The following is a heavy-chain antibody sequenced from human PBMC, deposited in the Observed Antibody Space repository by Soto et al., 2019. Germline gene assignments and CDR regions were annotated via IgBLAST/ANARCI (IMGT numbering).Heavy chain of an antibody. V-gene: IGHV3-48*01. Sequence: GGSLRLSCAASGFTFSSYSMNWVRQAPGKGLEWVSYISSSSSTIYYADSVKGRFTISRDNAKNSLYLQMNSLRAEDTAVYYCARGRLCSGGSCYSGGDDYWGQGTLVTVSS. D-gene: IGHD2-15*01. CDR3: ARGRLCSGGSCYSGGDDY. CDR2: ISSSSSTI. CDR1: GFTFSSYS. J-gene: IGHJ4*02.